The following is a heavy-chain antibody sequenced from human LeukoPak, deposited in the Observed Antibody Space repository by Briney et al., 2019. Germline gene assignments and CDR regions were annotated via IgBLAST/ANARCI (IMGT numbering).Heavy chain of an antibody. CDR3: ARESPAASEFDY. V-gene: IGHV1-2*02. CDR1: GGTFSSYA. D-gene: IGHD2-2*01. J-gene: IGHJ4*02. CDR2: INPNSGGT. Sequence: ASVKVSCKASGGTFSSYAISWVRQAPGQGLEWMGWINPNSGGTNYAQKFQGRVTMTRDTSISTAYMELSRLRSDDTAVYYCARESPAASEFDYWGQGTLVTVSS.